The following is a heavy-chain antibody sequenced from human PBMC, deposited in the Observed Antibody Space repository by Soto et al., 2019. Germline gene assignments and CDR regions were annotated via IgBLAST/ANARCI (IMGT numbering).Heavy chain of an antibody. CDR3: ARIPSRPYYDILTGHKLHYYYGMDV. CDR1: GYTFTSYG. V-gene: IGHV1-18*01. J-gene: IGHJ6*02. D-gene: IGHD3-9*01. CDR2: ISGYNGNK. Sequence: ASVKVSCKASGYTFTSYGISWVRQAPGQGLEWMGWISGYNGNKKYAQKLQGRLTISKDTSKNQVVLTMTNMDPVDTATYYCARIPSRPYYDILTGHKLHYYYGMDVWGQGTAVTVSS.